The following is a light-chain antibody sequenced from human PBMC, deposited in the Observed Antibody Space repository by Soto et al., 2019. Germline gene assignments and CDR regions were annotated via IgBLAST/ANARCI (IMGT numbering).Light chain of an antibody. Sequence: QSALTQPASVSGSPGQSITISCTGTSSDVGGYNYVSWYQQHPGKAPKLMIYEVRNRPSGVSKRISGSKSGNTASLPISGLKAEDEADYYCSSYTSSSTDVFGTGTKLTVL. CDR1: SSDVGGYNY. J-gene: IGLJ1*01. CDR2: EVR. CDR3: SSYTSSSTDV. V-gene: IGLV2-14*01.